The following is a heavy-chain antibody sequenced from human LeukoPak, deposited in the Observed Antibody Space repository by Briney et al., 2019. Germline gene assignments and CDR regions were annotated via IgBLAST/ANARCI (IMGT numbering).Heavy chain of an antibody. Sequence: ASVKVSCKASGGTFISYAISWVRQAPGQGGEWMGGIIPIFGTAKYAQKFQGRVTITADESTSTAYMELSSLRSDDTAVYYCARVSVGGGSYGFTGYYYMDVWGKGTTVTVSS. CDR2: IIPIFGTA. CDR3: ARVSVGGGSYGFTGYYYMDV. D-gene: IGHD3-16*01. J-gene: IGHJ6*03. V-gene: IGHV1-69*13. CDR1: GGTFISYA.